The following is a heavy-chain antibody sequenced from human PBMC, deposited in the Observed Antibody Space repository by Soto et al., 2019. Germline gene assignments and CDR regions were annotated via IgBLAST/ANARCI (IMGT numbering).Heavy chain of an antibody. CDR1: GGTFSSYA. CDR3: ARDFDTSGYVSNFAY. CDR2: IVPLFGTA. J-gene: IGHJ4*02. Sequence: QVQLVQSGAEVKKPGSAVKVACKASGGTFSSYAFSWVRQAPGQGLEWMGGIVPLFGTANYAQMFQGRVTITADRSTSTAYMELSSLRSEDTAVYYCARDFDTSGYVSNFAYWGQGTLVTVSA. D-gene: IGHD3-22*01. V-gene: IGHV1-69*06.